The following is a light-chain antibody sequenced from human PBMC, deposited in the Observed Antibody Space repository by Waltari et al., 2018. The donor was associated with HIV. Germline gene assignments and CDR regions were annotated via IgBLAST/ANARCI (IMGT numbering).Light chain of an antibody. CDR3: GTWAGSLGIGV. J-gene: IGLJ3*02. CDR2: DND. CDR1: SSTIGLDY. Sequence: QSVLTQPPSVSAAPGQKVTISCSTSSSTIGLDYVSWYQHLPGAAPKLLIYDNDKRPSGIPDRFSGSKSGTSATLDIAALQTGDEAVYYCGTWAGSLGIGVFGGGTKLTVL. V-gene: IGLV1-51*01.